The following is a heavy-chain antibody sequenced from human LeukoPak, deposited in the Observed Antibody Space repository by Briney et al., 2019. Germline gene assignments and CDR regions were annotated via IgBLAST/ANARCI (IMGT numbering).Heavy chain of an antibody. Sequence: RPGGSLRLSCAASGFTFDDYGMSWVRQAPGKGLEWVSGINWNGGSTGYVDSVKGRFTISRDNAKNSLYLQMNSLRAGDTAVYYCARAGYSSSWYSRYFDLWGRGTLVTVSS. CDR3: ARAGYSSSWYSRYFDL. D-gene: IGHD6-13*01. CDR2: INWNGGST. CDR1: GFTFDDYG. V-gene: IGHV3-20*04. J-gene: IGHJ2*01.